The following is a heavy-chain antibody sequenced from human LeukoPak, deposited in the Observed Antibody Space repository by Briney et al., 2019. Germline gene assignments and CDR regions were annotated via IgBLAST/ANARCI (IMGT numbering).Heavy chain of an antibody. CDR1: GFTFGDYA. J-gene: IGHJ4*02. D-gene: IGHD7-27*01. CDR2: IRSKAYGGTT. Sequence: PGGSLRLSCTASGFTFGDYAMSWVRQAPGKGLEWVGFIRSKAYGGTTEYAASVKGRFTISRDDSKSIAYLQMNSLKTEDTAVYYCTREQLGLTGDDYWGQGTLVTVSS. V-gene: IGHV3-49*04. CDR3: TREQLGLTGDDY.